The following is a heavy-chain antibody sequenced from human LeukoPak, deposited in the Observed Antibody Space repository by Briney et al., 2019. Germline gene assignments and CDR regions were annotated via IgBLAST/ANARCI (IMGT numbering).Heavy chain of an antibody. D-gene: IGHD3-22*01. Sequence: GGSLRLSCAASGFTFSSYSMNWVRQAPGKGLEWVSYISSSSSTIYYADSVKGRFTISRDNSKNTLYLQMNSLRAEDTAVYYRAKGGLYDSSGYHFDYWGQGTLATVSS. CDR1: GFTFSSYS. V-gene: IGHV3-48*01. CDR2: ISSSSSTI. CDR3: AKGGLYDSSGYHFDY. J-gene: IGHJ4*02.